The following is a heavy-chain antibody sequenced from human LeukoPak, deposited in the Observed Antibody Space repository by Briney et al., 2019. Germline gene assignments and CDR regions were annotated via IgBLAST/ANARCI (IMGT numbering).Heavy chain of an antibody. J-gene: IGHJ4*02. V-gene: IGHV3-74*03. CDR1: GFTFSSYW. CDR2: INSDGSSI. CDR3: AREGRVSGYDFDC. Sequence: HTGGSLRLSCAASGFTFSSYWMHWVRQAPGKGRVWFSRINSDGSSITYADSVKGRFTISRDNAKNTLYLQMNSLRVGDTAVYYCAREGRVSGYDFDCWGQGTLVTVSS. D-gene: IGHD5-12*01.